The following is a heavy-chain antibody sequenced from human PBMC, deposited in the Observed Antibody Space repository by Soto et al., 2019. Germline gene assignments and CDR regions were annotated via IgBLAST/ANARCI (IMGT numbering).Heavy chain of an antibody. D-gene: IGHD3-22*01. V-gene: IGHV4-4*02. CDR1: GAPISTGNW. CDR2: IYHGGNT. J-gene: IGHJ5*01. Sequence: QVHLQESGPGLVQSSGTLSLTCGVSGAPISTGNWWTWVRQPPGKGLEWIGEIYHGGNTNYRPSLKSRVTVSVDKANNQFSLRLSSVTAADTAVYYCARHSSYYYDSSAYYDSWGQGALVTVSS. CDR3: ARHSSYYYDSSAYYDS.